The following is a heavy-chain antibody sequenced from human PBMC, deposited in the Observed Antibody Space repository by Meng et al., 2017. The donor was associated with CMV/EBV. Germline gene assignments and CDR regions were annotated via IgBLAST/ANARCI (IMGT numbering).Heavy chain of an antibody. CDR2: IYHSGST. D-gene: IGHD2-2*01. CDR3: ARPPSGYCSSTSCPSA. J-gene: IGHJ5*02. Sequence: SETLSLTCAVSGGSISSSNWRSWVRQPPGKGLEWIGEIYHSGSTNYNPSLKSRVTISVDKSKNQFSLKLSSVTAADTAVYYCARPPSGYCSSTSCPSAWGQGTLVTVSS. V-gene: IGHV4-4*02. CDR1: GGSISSSNW.